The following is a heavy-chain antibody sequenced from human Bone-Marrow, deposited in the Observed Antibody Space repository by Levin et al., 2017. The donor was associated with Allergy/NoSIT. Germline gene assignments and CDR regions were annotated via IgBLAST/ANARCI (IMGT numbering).Heavy chain of an antibody. Sequence: PGGSLRLSCAASGFPFSNFAFAWVRQAPGKGLEWVSSISFTASLTYYADSVRGRFAISRDTSKNTVYLLMNSLRVEDTAIYYCARDLPYCKIDFWGQGTPVTVSS. CDR1: GFPFSNFA. CDR2: ISFTASLT. D-gene: IGHD2-8*02. V-gene: IGHV3-23*01. CDR3: ARDLPYCKIDF. J-gene: IGHJ4*02.